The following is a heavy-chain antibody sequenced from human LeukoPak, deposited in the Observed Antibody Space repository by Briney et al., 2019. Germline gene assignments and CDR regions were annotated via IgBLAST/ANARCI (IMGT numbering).Heavy chain of an antibody. CDR1: GYNLIELS. D-gene: IGHD5-12*01. CDR2: FDPEDAKT. Sequence: ASAKVSCKVSGYNLIELSMHWVRQTPGKGLEWMGGFDPEDAKTIYAPKFQGRVTMTEDTATDTAYMELTSLRSEDTAVYYCATSRNEASELSVSSGYDFDYWGQGTLVTVSS. CDR3: ATSRNEASELSVSSGYDFDY. J-gene: IGHJ4*02. V-gene: IGHV1-24*01.